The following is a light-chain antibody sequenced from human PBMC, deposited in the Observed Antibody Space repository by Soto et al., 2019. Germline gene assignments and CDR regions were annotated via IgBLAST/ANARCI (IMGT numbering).Light chain of an antibody. CDR3: QQYGISPPYT. V-gene: IGKV3-20*01. Sequence: EIVLTQSPGTLSLSPGERATLSCRASQSVRSNYLAWYQHKIGRAPRLLIYGASTRATGIPDRFSSSGSGTDFTLTISRLEPEAFAVYFCQQYGISPPYTFGQGTKLEIK. CDR2: GAS. CDR1: QSVRSNY. J-gene: IGKJ2*01.